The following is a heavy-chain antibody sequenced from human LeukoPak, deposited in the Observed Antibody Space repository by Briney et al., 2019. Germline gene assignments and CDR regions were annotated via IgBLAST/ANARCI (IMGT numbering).Heavy chain of an antibody. V-gene: IGHV3-33*06. Sequence: GGSLRLSCAASGFTFSSYGMHWVRQAPGKGLEWVAVIWYDGSNKYYADSVKGRFTISRDNSKNTLYLQMNSLRAEDTAVYYCAKGSYCSGGSCYSGFDYWGQGTLVTVSS. CDR2: IWYDGSNK. J-gene: IGHJ4*02. CDR3: AKGSYCSGGSCYSGFDY. D-gene: IGHD2-15*01. CDR1: GFTFSSYG.